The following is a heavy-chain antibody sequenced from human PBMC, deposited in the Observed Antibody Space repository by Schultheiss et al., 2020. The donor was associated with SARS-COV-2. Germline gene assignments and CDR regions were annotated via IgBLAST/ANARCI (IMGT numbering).Heavy chain of an antibody. V-gene: IGHV3-21*01. CDR1: GFTFSSYA. Sequence: GGSLRLSCAASGFTFSSYAMSWVRQAPGKGLEWVSSISSSSSYIYYADSVKGRFTISRDNAKNSLYLQMNSLRAEDTAVYYCARDQVAPFDYWGQGTLVTVSS. CDR2: ISSSSSYI. J-gene: IGHJ4*02. CDR3: ARDQVAPFDY.